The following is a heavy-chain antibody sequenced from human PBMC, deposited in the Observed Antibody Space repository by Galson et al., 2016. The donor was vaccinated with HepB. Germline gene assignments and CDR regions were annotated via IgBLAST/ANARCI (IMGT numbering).Heavy chain of an antibody. J-gene: IGHJ4*02. V-gene: IGHV3-9*01. CDR3: AKGFDSHRDGWYNY. CDR1: GFTFDDYA. Sequence: SLRLSCAASGFTFDDYAMHWVRQAPGKGLEWVSGISWNSGNIGYADSVKGRFTISRDNAQNSLYLQMNSLRAEDTALYYCAKGFDSHRDGWYNYWGQGTLVTVSS. CDR2: ISWNSGNI. D-gene: IGHD6-19*01.